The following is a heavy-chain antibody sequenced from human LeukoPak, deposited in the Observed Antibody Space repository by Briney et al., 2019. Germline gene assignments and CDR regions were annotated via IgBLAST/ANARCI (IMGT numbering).Heavy chain of an antibody. J-gene: IGHJ3*02. Sequence: SETLSLTCTVSGGSISSYYWSWIRQPPGKGLEWIGYISYSGSTNYNPSLKSRVTISIDTSKNQFSLKLRSVTAADTAIYYCARQGYDILTGYIDAFDIWGPGTMVTVSS. V-gene: IGHV4-59*08. CDR2: ISYSGST. CDR3: ARQGYDILTGYIDAFDI. CDR1: GGSISSYY. D-gene: IGHD3-9*01.